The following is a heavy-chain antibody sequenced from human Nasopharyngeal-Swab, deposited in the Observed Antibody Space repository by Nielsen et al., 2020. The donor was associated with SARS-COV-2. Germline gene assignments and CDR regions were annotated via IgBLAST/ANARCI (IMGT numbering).Heavy chain of an antibody. CDR2: INHSGST. J-gene: IGHJ3*02. V-gene: IGHV4-34*01. D-gene: IGHD1-7*01. CDR3: ARGEGITGTTPGAFDI. Sequence: WICQPPGKGLEWIGEINHSGSTNYNPSLKSRVTISVDTSKNQFSLKLSSVTAADTAVYYCARGEGITGTTPGAFDIWGQGTMVAVSS.